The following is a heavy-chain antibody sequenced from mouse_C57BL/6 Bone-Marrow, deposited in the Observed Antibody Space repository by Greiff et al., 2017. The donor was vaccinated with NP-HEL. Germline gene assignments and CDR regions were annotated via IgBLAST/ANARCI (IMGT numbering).Heavy chain of an antibody. CDR3: ARYSSVGSSYPWYFGV. V-gene: IGHV3-8*01. CDR1: GYSITSDY. CDR2: ISYSGST. J-gene: IGHJ1*03. D-gene: IGHD1-1*01. Sequence: EVHLVESGPGLVKPSQPLSLTCSVTGYSITSDYWNWIRKFPGNKLEYMGYISYSGSTYYNPSLKSRISITRDTSKNQYYLQLYSVTTEDTASYCWARYSSVGSSYPWYFGVWGTGATVTVSS.